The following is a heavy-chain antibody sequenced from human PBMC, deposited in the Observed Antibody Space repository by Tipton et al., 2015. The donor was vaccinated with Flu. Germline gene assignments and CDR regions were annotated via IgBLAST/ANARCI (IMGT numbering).Heavy chain of an antibody. D-gene: IGHD3-10*01. V-gene: IGHV4-39*01. CDR3: ARQEFATSPFDP. J-gene: IGHJ5*02. Sequence: LRLSCTVSGGSISSSSYYWVWIRQPPGKGLEWIGNIYYTGTTNYNPSLRRRVTITADRSKNHFALKLTSVTAADTAIYYCARQEFATSPFDPWGQGSLVTVSS. CDR1: GGSISSSSYY. CDR2: IYYTGTT.